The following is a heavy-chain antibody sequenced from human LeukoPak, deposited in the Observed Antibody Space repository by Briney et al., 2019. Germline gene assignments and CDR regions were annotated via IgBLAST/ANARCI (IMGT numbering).Heavy chain of an antibody. CDR3: VHSSGWYHRGDY. D-gene: IGHD6-19*01. V-gene: IGHV5-10-1*01. CDR2: IDPSDSYT. Sequence: GESLQISCKGSGYSFTSYWISWVRQMPGKGLEWMGRIDPSDSYTNYSPSFQGHVTISADKSISTAYLQWSSLKASDTAMYYCVHSSGWYHRGDYWGQGTLVTVSS. CDR1: GYSFTSYW. J-gene: IGHJ4*02.